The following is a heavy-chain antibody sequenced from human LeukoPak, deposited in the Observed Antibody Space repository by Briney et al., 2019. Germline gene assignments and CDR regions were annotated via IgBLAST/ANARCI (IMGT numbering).Heavy chain of an antibody. V-gene: IGHV4-34*01. Sequence: SSETLSLTCAVYGGSFSGYYWSWIRQPPGKGLEWIGEINHSGSTNYNPSLKSRVTISVDTSKNQFSLKLSSVTAANTAVYYCARHPHYYYDSSGYFLWGQGTTVTVSS. CDR2: INHSGST. CDR1: GGSFSGYY. D-gene: IGHD3-22*01. CDR3: ARHPHYYYDSSGYFL. J-gene: IGHJ3*01.